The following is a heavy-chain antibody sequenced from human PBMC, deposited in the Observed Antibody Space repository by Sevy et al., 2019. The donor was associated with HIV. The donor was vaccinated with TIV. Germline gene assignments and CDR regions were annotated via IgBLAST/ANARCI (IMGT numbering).Heavy chain of an antibody. Sequence: GGSLRLSCAASGFTFSDYYMSWIRQAPGKGLEWVSYISSSGSTIYYADSVKGRFTISRDNAKNSLYLQMNSLRAEDTAVYYCARDGGGIAAAASFFDYWGQRTLVTVSS. D-gene: IGHD6-13*01. V-gene: IGHV3-11*01. CDR1: GFTFSDYY. CDR3: ARDGGGIAAAASFFDY. J-gene: IGHJ4*02. CDR2: ISSSGSTI.